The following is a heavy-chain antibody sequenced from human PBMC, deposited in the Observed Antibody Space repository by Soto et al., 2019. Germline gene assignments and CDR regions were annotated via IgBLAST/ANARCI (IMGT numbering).Heavy chain of an antibody. Sequence: SGPTLVNPTQTLTLTCALSGFSVSARGVGVGWIRQPPGKALEWLAIIYWNDDKLYRPSLQSRLTITKDTSKNQVVLTLTNMDTLDTAKYYCAHSPWGAAPDYWGQGTPVTVSS. CDR1: GFSVSARGVG. V-gene: IGHV2-5*01. D-gene: IGHD3-16*01. CDR3: AHSPWGAAPDY. CDR2: IYWNDDK. J-gene: IGHJ4*02.